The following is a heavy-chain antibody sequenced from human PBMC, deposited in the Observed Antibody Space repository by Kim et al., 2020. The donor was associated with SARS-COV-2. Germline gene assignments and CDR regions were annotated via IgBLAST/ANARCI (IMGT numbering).Heavy chain of an antibody. CDR1: GFTFSSNG. D-gene: IGHD3-10*01. CDR3: ATDLQLYYGSGSYPSY. V-gene: IGHV3-30*03. Sequence: GGSLRLSCAAFGFTFSSNGMHWVRQAPGKGLEWVAVISYDGSNKYYADSVKGRFTISRDHSKNTLYLQLNSLRAEDTAVYYCATDLQLYYGSGSYPSYWG. CDR2: ISYDGSNK. J-gene: IGHJ4*01.